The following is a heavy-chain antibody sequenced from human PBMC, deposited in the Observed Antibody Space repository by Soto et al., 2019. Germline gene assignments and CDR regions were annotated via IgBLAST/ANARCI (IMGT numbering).Heavy chain of an antibody. J-gene: IGHJ4*02. V-gene: IGHV4-34*01. CDR2: INHSGST. CDR3: ARKFRTGTTNSLDY. Sequence: SETLSLTCAVYGGSFSGYYWSWIRQPPGKGLEWIGEINHSGSTNYNPSLKSRVTISVDTSKNQFSLKLSSVTAADTAVYYCARKFRTGTTNSLDYWGQGTLVTVSP. CDR1: GGSFSGYY. D-gene: IGHD1-7*01.